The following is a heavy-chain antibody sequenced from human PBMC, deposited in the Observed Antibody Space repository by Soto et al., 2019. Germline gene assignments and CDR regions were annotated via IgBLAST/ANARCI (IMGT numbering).Heavy chain of an antibody. CDR3: ARKSIVATTYYNYYFYMDV. Sequence: GGSLRLSCAASGFTFSSYSMNWVRQAPGKGLEWVSGISSSSSTIYYADSVRGRFTISRDNAKNSLYLQMNSLRAEDTAVYYCARKSIVATTYYNYYFYMDVWGKGTTVTVSS. J-gene: IGHJ6*03. D-gene: IGHD5-12*01. CDR2: ISSSSSTI. V-gene: IGHV3-48*01. CDR1: GFTFSSYS.